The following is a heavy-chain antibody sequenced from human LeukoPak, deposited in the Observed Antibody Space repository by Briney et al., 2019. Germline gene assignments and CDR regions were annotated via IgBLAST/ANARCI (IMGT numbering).Heavy chain of an antibody. V-gene: IGHV3-30-3*01. J-gene: IGHJ4*02. CDR1: GFTFSSYA. CDR3: AKGGDYFDY. Sequence: QPGGSLRLSCAASGFTFSSYAMHWVRQAPGKGLEWVAVISYDGSNKYYADSVKGRFTISRENSKNTLYLQMNSLRAEDTAVYYCAKGGDYFDYWGQGTLVTVSS. CDR2: ISYDGSNK. D-gene: IGHD6-25*01.